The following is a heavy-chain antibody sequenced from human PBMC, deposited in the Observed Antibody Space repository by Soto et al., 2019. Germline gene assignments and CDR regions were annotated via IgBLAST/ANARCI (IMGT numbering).Heavy chain of an antibody. Sequence: SETLSLTYTVPGGSIRTYYWSGIRHPPGKELEWIGYIYYSGGTNYNPSLKSRVTISVATSKNQFSLKLSSVTAAVTAVYYDARVSASYF. CDR2: IYYSGGT. CDR1: GGSIRTYY. J-gene: IGHJ4*03. CDR3: ARVSASYF. V-gene: IGHV4-59*01.